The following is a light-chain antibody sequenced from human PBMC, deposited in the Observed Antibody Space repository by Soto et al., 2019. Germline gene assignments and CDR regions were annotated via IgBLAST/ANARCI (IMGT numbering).Light chain of an antibody. J-gene: IGKJ4*01. CDR1: QSLLHSDGYNY. V-gene: IGKV2-28*01. CDR3: MQALQTPLT. Sequence: DIVMTQSPLSLPVTPGEPASISCRSSQSLLHSDGYNYLDWFLQRPGQSPQLLIYLGSSRASGVPGRFSGSGSGTDFTLNISRVEAEDVGVYYCMQALQTPLTFGGGTKV. CDR2: LGS.